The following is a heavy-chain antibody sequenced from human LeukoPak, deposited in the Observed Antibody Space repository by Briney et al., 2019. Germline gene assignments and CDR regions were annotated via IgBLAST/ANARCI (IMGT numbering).Heavy chain of an antibody. Sequence: PSGTLSLTCTVSGGSISSYYWSWIRQPPGKGLEWIGYIYYSGSTNYNPSLKSRVTISVDTSKNQFSLKLSSVTAADTAVYYCARDLHYYYGMDVWGQGTTVTVSS. CDR2: IYYSGST. CDR3: ARDLHYYYGMDV. CDR1: GGSISSYY. J-gene: IGHJ6*02. V-gene: IGHV4-59*01.